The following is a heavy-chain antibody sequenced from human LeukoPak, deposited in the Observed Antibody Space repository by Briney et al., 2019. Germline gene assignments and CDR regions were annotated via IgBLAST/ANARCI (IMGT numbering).Heavy chain of an antibody. CDR1: GFTFSSYS. J-gene: IGHJ4*02. V-gene: IGHV3-21*01. Sequence: PGGSLRLSCAASGFTFSSYSMSWVRRAPGKGLEWVSSISDSSFYIYYADSVEGRFTISRDNAKNSLYLQMNSLRAEDTGVYYCANHFACGSTSCPPFDYWGQGTLVTVSA. CDR3: ANHFACGSTSCPPFDY. CDR2: ISDSSFYI. D-gene: IGHD2-2*01.